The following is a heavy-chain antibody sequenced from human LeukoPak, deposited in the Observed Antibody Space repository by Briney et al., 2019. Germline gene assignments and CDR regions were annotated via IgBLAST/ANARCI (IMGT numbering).Heavy chain of an antibody. D-gene: IGHD1-26*01. J-gene: IGHJ4*02. V-gene: IGHV3-7*01. CDR1: GFSFSSYW. CDR2: IQQDGSEK. CDR3: ARGGAVGGRAVY. Sequence: PGGSLRLSCAASGFSFSSYWMTWVRQAPGKGLEWVANIQQDGSEKYYVDSVKGRFTISRDNAKNSLYLEMNSLRDEDTAVYYCARGGAVGGRAVYWGQGTLVTVSS.